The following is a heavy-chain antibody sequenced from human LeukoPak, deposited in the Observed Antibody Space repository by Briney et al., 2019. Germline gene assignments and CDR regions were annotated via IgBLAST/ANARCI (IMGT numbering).Heavy chain of an antibody. Sequence: PSETLSLTCTVSGGSVSSGSYYWRWIRQPPGKGLEWIGHIYYSGSTNYNPSLKSRVTISVDTSKNQFSLKLSSVTAADTAVYYCARNKDIVVVPAATPRRYYYYYGMDAWGKGTTVTVSS. CDR3: ARNKDIVVVPAATPRRYYYYYGMDA. V-gene: IGHV4-61*01. CDR2: IYYSGST. J-gene: IGHJ6*04. CDR1: GGSVSSGSYY. D-gene: IGHD2-2*01.